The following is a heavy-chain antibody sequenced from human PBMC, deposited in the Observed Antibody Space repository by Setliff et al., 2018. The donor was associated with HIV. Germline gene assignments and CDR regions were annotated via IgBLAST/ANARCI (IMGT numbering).Heavy chain of an antibody. CDR1: GGSISSSSYY. V-gene: IGHV4-39*07. Sequence: PSETLSLTCTVSGGSISSSSYYRGWVRQPPGKGLEWVGSMYYSGSTYYTPSLKSRITISVDTSKNQFSLKLSSVTAADTAVYHCARRNSGWYDAFDIWGQGTMVTVSS. J-gene: IGHJ3*02. D-gene: IGHD6-19*01. CDR3: ARRNSGWYDAFDI. CDR2: MYYSGST.